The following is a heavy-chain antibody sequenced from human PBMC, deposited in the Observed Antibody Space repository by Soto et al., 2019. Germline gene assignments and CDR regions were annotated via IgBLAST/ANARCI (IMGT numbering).Heavy chain of an antibody. J-gene: IGHJ4*02. CDR1: GFTFSDYY. D-gene: IGHD4-17*01. CDR2: ISSSSGYT. V-gene: IGHV3-11*06. CDR3: AKEYGRLDY. Sequence: GGSLRLSCAASGFTFSDYYMSWIRQAPGMGLEWVSYISSSSGYTNYADSVKGRFTISRDNAKNSLYLQMNSLRAEDTAVYYCAKEYGRLDYWGQGTLVTVSS.